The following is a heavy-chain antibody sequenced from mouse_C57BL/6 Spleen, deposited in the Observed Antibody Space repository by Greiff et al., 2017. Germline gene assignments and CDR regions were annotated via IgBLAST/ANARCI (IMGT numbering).Heavy chain of an antibody. CDR1: GYSFTGYY. CDR3: ARSNSYFDY. J-gene: IGHJ2*01. CDR2: INPSTGGT. V-gene: IGHV1-42*01. Sequence: VQLQQSGPELVKPGASVKISCKASGYSFTGYYMNWVKQSPEKSLEWIGEINPSTGGTTYNQKFKAKATLTVDKSSSTAYMQLKSLTSEDSAVYYCARSNSYFDYWGQGTTRTVSA.